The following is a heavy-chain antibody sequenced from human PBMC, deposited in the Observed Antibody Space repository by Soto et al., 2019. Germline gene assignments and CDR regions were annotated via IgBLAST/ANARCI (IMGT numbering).Heavy chain of an antibody. V-gene: IGHV5-10-1*01. CDR2: IDPSDSYT. Sequence: PGESLKISCKGSGYSFSNYWITWVRQMPGKGLEWMGRIDPSDSYTNYSPSFQGHVTISADKSISTAYLQWSSLKASDTAMYYCARRLAGLTGPWYFALWGRGTLVPVSA. D-gene: IGHD6-19*01. CDR1: GYSFSNYW. CDR3: ARRLAGLTGPWYFAL. J-gene: IGHJ2*01.